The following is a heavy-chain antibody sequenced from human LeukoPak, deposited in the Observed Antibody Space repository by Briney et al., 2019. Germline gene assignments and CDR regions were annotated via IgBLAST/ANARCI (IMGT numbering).Heavy chain of an antibody. CDR2: FDPEDGET. D-gene: IGHD2/OR15-2a*01. V-gene: IGHV1-24*01. Sequence: GASVKVSCKVSGYTLTELSMHWVRQAPGKGLEWMAGFDPEDGETIYAQKFQGRVTMTEDTSTDTAYMELSSLRSEDPAVYYCATQGNKQPTNYGMYVWGQGTTVTVSS. J-gene: IGHJ6*02. CDR3: ATQGNKQPTNYGMYV. CDR1: GYTLTELS.